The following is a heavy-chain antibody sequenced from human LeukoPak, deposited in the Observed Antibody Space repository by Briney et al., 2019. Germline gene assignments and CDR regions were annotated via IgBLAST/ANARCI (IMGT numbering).Heavy chain of an antibody. CDR1: GFTFSRHG. V-gene: IGHV3-30*02. Sequence: GGSLRLSCAASGFTFSRHGMHWVRQAPGKGLEWVALIRNDGSNKYVDSVKGRFTISRDNSKNTLYLQMNSLSAEDTAVYFCANTPSHWTAGAETYYMDVWGKGTTVTVS. CDR3: ANTPSHWTAGAETYYMDV. CDR2: IRNDGSNK. D-gene: IGHD3/OR15-3a*01. J-gene: IGHJ6*03.